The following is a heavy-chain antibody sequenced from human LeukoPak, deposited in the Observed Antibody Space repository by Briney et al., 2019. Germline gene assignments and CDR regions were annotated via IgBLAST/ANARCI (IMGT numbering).Heavy chain of an antibody. Sequence: GGSLRLSCAASGFTFSSYGMHWVRQAPGKGPEWAAVISYDGKNKYYADSVKGRFTISRDNSKNTLYLQMNSLRLEDTAVYYCGGGSHWSDYWGQGTLVTVSS. CDR3: GGGSHWSDY. J-gene: IGHJ4*02. D-gene: IGHD3-3*01. CDR2: ISYDGKNK. V-gene: IGHV3-30*03. CDR1: GFTFSSYG.